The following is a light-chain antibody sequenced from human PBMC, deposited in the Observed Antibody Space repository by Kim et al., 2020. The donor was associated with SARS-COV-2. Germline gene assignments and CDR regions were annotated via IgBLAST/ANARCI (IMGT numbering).Light chain of an antibody. J-gene: IGLJ1*01. CDR3: QAWDSSIFYV. V-gene: IGLV3-1*01. Sequence: SSELTQPPSVSVSPGQTASITCSGDKLGDKYACWYQQKPGQSPVLVIYQDSKRPSGIPERFSGSNSGNTATLTISGTQAMDEADYYCQAWDSSIFYVFGTGTKVTVL. CDR1: KLGDKY. CDR2: QDS.